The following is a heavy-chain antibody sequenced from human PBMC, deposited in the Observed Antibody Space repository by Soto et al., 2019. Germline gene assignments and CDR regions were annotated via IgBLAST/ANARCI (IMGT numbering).Heavy chain of an antibody. CDR3: ARFEGWFDP. CDR2: IYYSGST. V-gene: IGHV4-59*08. J-gene: IGHJ5*02. Sequence: SETLSLTCTVSGGSISSYYWSWIRQPPGRGLEWIGYIYYSGSTNYNPSLKSRVTISVDTSKNQFSLKLSSVTAADTAVYYCARFEGWFDPWGQGTLVTVSS. CDR1: GGSISSYY.